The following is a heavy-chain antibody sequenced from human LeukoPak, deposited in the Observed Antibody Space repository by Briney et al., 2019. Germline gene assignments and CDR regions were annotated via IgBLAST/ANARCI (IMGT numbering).Heavy chain of an antibody. D-gene: IGHD3-10*01. J-gene: IGHJ4*02. Sequence: GGSLRLSCAASGFTFSSYSMNWVRQAPGKGLEWVSYISSSSSTMYYADSVKGRFTISRDNAKNSLYLQMNSLRAEDTAVYYCASFYGSGSYYISWGQGTLVTVSS. V-gene: IGHV3-48*04. CDR1: GFTFSSYS. CDR2: ISSSSSTM. CDR3: ASFYGSGSYYIS.